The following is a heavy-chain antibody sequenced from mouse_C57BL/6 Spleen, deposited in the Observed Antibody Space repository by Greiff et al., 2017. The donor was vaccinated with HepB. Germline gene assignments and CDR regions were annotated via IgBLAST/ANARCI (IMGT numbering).Heavy chain of an antibody. V-gene: IGHV5-17*01. J-gene: IGHJ2*01. D-gene: IGHD1-1*01. CDR3: ARGFYYYGSSYLDY. CDR2: ISSGSSTI. Sequence: DVHLVESGGGLVKPGGSLKLSCAASGFTFSDYGMHWVRQAPEKGLEWVAYISSGSSTIYYADTVKGRFTISRDNAKNTLFLQMTSLRSEDTAMYYCARGFYYYGSSYLDYWGQGTTLTVSS. CDR1: GFTFSDYG.